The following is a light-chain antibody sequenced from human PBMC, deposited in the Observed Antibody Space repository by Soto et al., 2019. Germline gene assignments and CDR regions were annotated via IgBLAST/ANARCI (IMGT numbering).Light chain of an antibody. J-gene: IGKJ1*01. CDR1: QSVSSN. V-gene: IGKV3-15*01. CDR2: GAS. Sequence: EIVMTQSPATLSVSPGERATLSCRASQSVSSNLAWYQQKPGQAPRLLIYGASTRATGIPARFSGSGSGTAFTLTISSLQSEAFSVYYCQQYNNWPPWTFGQGTKVDIK. CDR3: QQYNNWPPWT.